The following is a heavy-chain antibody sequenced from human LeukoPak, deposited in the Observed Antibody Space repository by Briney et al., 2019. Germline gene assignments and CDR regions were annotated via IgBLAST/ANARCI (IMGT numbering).Heavy chain of an antibody. V-gene: IGHV4-59*08. Sequence: SETLSLTCTVSGGSISSYYWSWIRQPPGKGLEWIGYIYYSGSTNYSPSLKSRVTISVDTSKNQFSLKLSSVTAADTAVYYCARLGETSEFDYWGQGTLVTVSS. CDR2: IYYSGST. CDR1: GGSISSYY. J-gene: IGHJ4*02. D-gene: IGHD1-26*01. CDR3: ARLGETSEFDY.